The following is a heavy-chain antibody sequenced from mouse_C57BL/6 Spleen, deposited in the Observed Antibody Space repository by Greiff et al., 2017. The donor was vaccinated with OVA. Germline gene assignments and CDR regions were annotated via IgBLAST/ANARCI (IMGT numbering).Heavy chain of an antibody. J-gene: IGHJ1*03. CDR1: GYTFTSYW. CDR2: IDPSDSET. Sequence: VQLKQPGAELVRPGSSVKLSCKASGYTFTSYWMHWVKQRPIQGLEWIGNIDPSDSETHYNQKFKDKATLTVDKSSSTAYMQLSSLTSEDSAVYYCARGYGNYDWYFDVWGTGTTVTVSS. D-gene: IGHD2-10*02. CDR3: ARGYGNYDWYFDV. V-gene: IGHV1-52*01.